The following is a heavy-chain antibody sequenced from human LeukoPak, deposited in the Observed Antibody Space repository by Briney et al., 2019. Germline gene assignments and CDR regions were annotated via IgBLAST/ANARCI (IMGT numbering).Heavy chain of an antibody. J-gene: IGHJ5*02. Sequence: SETLSLTCTVSGGSLSSYYWSWIRQPAGKGLEWIGRIYTSGSTNYNPSLKSRVTMSVDTSKNQFSLKLSSVTAADTAVYYCARDMYSSSPRTAVLNWFDPWGQGTLVTVSS. CDR2: IYTSGST. D-gene: IGHD6-13*01. CDR1: GGSLSSYY. CDR3: ARDMYSSSPRTAVLNWFDP. V-gene: IGHV4-4*07.